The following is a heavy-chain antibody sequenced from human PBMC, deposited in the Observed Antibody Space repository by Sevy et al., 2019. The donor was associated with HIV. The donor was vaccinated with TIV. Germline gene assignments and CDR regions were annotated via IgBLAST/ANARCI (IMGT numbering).Heavy chain of an antibody. Sequence: GGSLRLSCAASGFTFSSYSMNWVRQAPGKGLEWVSYISSSSSTIYYTDSVKGRFTISRDNAKNSLYLQMNSLRDEDTAVYYCARGAYKYLTGDAFDIWGQGTMVTVSS. CDR3: ARGAYKYLTGDAFDI. J-gene: IGHJ3*02. CDR2: ISSSSSTI. CDR1: GFTFSSYS. V-gene: IGHV3-48*02. D-gene: IGHD3-9*01.